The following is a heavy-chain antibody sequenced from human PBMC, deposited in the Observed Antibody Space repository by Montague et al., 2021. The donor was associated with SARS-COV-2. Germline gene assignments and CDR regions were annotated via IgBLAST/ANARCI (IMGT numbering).Heavy chain of an antibody. V-gene: IGHV4-4*02. D-gene: IGHD1-26*01. CDR1: GGSISSGTW. Sequence: SETLSLTCTVSGGSISSGTWWTWVRQPPGKGLEWIGEISHSGGTNYNPSLKSRVTISVDKSTNQFSLNLNSVTAADTAVYYWAGLSSAIGGYFWFDPWGQGTLVSVSS. CDR2: ISHSGGT. J-gene: IGHJ5*02. CDR3: AGLSSAIGGYFWFDP.